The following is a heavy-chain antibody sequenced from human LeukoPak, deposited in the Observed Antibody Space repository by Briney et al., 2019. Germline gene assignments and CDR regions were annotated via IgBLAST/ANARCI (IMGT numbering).Heavy chain of an antibody. CDR1: GGSFSGYY. CDR2: INHSGST. V-gene: IGHV4-34*09. CDR3: ASIGGNSVDYYYGMDV. D-gene: IGHD4-23*01. Sequence: SETLSLTCAVYGGSFSGYYWSWIRQPPGKGLEWIGEINHSGSTYYNPSLKSRVTISVDTSKNQFSLKLSSVTAADTAVYYCASIGGNSVDYYYGMDVWGQGTTVTVSS. J-gene: IGHJ6*02.